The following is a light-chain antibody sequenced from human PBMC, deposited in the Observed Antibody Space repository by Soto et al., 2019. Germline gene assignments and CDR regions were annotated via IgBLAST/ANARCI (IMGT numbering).Light chain of an antibody. V-gene: IGLV2-14*01. CDR1: SSDVGGYNY. CDR3: SSYTSSSTPYL. CDR2: DVS. J-gene: IGLJ1*01. Sequence: LTQPASVSGSPGQSITISCTGTSSDVGGYNYVSWYQQHPGKAPKLMIYDVSNRPSGVSNRFSGSKSGNTASLTISGLQAEDEADYYCSSYTSSSTPYLFGTGTKVTVL.